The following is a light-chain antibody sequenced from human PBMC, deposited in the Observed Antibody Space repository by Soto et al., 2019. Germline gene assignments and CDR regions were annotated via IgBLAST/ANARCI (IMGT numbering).Light chain of an antibody. CDR2: AAS. CDR1: QSISSY. V-gene: IGKV1-39*01. CDR3: QQSYSTPPWT. Sequence: DIQMTQSPSSLSASVGDRVTITCRASQSISSYLNWYQQKPRKAPKLLIYAASSLQSGVPSRFSGSGPGTDFTLTISSLQPEDFATYYCQQSYSTPPWTFGQGTKVEIK. J-gene: IGKJ1*01.